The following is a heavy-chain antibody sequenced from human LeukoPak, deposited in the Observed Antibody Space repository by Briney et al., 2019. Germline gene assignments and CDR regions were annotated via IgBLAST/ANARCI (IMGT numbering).Heavy chain of an antibody. D-gene: IGHD2-15*01. CDR2: FDPEDGET. V-gene: IGHV1-24*01. CDR3: ATLPKLYCSGGSCYFDP. Sequence: ASVKVSCKVSGYTLTELSMHWVRQAPGKGLEWMGGFDPEDGETIYAQKFQGRVTMTEDTSTDTAYMELSSLRSEDTAVYYCATLPKLYCSGGSCYFDPWGQGTLVTVSS. J-gene: IGHJ5*02. CDR1: GYTLTELS.